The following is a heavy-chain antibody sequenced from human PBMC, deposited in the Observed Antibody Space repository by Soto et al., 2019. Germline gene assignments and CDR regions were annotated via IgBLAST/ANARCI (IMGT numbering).Heavy chain of an antibody. Sequence: GGSLRLSCAASGFTFSSYAMHWVRQAPGKGLEWVAVISYDGSNKYYADSVKGRFTISRDNSKNTLYLQMNSLRAEDTAVYYCARDVGPGGYGDYLEYYYYGMDVWGQGTTVTVSS. CDR3: ARDVGPGGYGDYLEYYYYGMDV. J-gene: IGHJ6*02. CDR2: ISYDGSNK. V-gene: IGHV3-30-3*01. D-gene: IGHD4-17*01. CDR1: GFTFSSYA.